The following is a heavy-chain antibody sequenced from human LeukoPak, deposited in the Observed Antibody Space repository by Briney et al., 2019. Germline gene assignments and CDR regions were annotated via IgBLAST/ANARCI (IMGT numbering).Heavy chain of an antibody. J-gene: IGHJ3*02. Sequence: PSETLSLTCTVSGGSISTDYWSWIRRPPGKGLDWIGYVSFGGGTNYNPSLKSRVITSADTSKNQFSLNLTSVTAADTAVYYCVRASVESGGAFDIWGQGTMVTVSS. CDR1: GGSISTDY. D-gene: IGHD2-15*01. V-gene: IGHV4-59*01. CDR2: VSFGGGT. CDR3: VRASVESGGAFDI.